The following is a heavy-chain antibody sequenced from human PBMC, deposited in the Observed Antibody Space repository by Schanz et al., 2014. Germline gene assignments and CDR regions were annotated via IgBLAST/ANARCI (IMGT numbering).Heavy chain of an antibody. Sequence: QVHLVQSGAEVKRPGASVKVSCKASEYSFTSYSMHWVRQAPGQRLEWMGWINTGSGDTKYSQNFQGRVTITRDTSASTAYMELSSLRSEDTAVYYCAREEGWGIAAAGPKHYYYYAMDVWGQGTTVTVSS. J-gene: IGHJ6*02. CDR1: EYSFTSYS. CDR2: INTGSGDT. D-gene: IGHD6-13*01. V-gene: IGHV1-3*04. CDR3: AREEGWGIAAAGPKHYYYYAMDV.